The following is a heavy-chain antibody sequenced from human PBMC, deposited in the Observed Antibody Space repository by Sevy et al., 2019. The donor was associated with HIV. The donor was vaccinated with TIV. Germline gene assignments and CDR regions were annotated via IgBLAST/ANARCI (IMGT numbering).Heavy chain of an antibody. J-gene: IGHJ4*02. CDR1: GFTFSSYG. D-gene: IGHD3-10*01. CDR3: SKENLASGGFYNHFDY. CDR2: IRYDGSNK. V-gene: IGHV3-30*02. Sequence: GGSLRLSCAASGFTFSSYGMHWVRQAPGKGLEWVAFIRYDGSNKYYADSVKGRFTISRDNSKDTLYLQMNSLRAEDTDVYYCSKENLASGGFYNHFDYWGQGTLVTVSS.